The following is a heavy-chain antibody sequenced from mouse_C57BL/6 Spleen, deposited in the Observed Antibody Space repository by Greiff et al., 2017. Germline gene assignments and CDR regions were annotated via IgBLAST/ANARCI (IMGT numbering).Heavy chain of an antibody. D-gene: IGHD2-3*01. V-gene: IGHV5-6*01. CDR1: GFTFSSYG. CDR3: ARYDGQRAWFAY. CDR2: ISSGGSYT. Sequence: DVQLVESGGDLVKPGGSLKLSCAASGFTFSSYGMSWVRQTPDKRLEWVATISSGGSYTYYPDSVKGRFTISRDNAKNTLYLQISSLKSEDTAMYYCARYDGQRAWFAYWGQGTLVTVSA. J-gene: IGHJ3*01.